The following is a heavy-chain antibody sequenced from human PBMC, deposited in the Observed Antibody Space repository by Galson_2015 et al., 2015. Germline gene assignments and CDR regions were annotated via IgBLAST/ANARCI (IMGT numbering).Heavy chain of an antibody. V-gene: IGHV4-39*01. Sequence: ETLSLTCTVSGGSLRSSGHYWGLVRPPPGEGVGGVGGMYSSGTTYYNPSLRSRVTIFVDTSKNQFSLKLSSVTAADTSAYYCVVGPKLDYWGQGTLLTVSS. J-gene: IGHJ4*02. D-gene: IGHD1-26*01. CDR2: MYSSGTT. CDR3: VVGPKLDY. CDR1: GGSLRSSGHY.